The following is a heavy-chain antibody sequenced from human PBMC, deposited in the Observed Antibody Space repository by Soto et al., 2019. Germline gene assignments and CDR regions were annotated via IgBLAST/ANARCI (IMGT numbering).Heavy chain of an antibody. Sequence: QVQLVESGGGLVKPGGSLRLSCAASGFTFSDYYMSWIRQAPGKGLEWVSYISSSGSTIYYADSMKGRFTISRDNAKNYMYLQMNSLRAEDTAVYYCAREYISCWHTPYGMDVWGQGTAVNVSS. CDR3: AREYISCWHTPYGMDV. D-gene: IGHD6-19*01. CDR1: GFTFSDYY. J-gene: IGHJ6*02. CDR2: ISSSGSTI. V-gene: IGHV3-11*01.